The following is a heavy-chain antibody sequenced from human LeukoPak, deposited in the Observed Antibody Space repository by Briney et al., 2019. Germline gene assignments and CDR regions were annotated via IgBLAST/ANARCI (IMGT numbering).Heavy chain of an antibody. CDR3: SRDMAYSTFDY. V-gene: IGHV3-7*01. D-gene: IGHD6-13*01. CDR1: GFTLSNYW. Sequence: GGSLRLSCAASGFTLSNYWMTWVRQAPGKGLEWVATIKPDGSEKNYVDSVKGRFTISRDNSKNSLYLQMDSLRAEDTAVYFCSRDMAYSTFDYWGQGTLVTVSS. J-gene: IGHJ4*02. CDR2: IKPDGSEK.